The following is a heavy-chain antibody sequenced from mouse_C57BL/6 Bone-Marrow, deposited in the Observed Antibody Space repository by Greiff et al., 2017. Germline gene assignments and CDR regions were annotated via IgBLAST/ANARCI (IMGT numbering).Heavy chain of an antibody. CDR3: ARARGNPFAY. J-gene: IGHJ3*01. CDR2: ISDGGSYT. D-gene: IGHD2-1*01. V-gene: IGHV5-4*01. CDR1: GFTFSSYA. Sequence: EVQLQESGGGLVKPGGSLKLSCAASGFTFSSYAMSWVRQTPEKRLEWVATISDGGSYTYYPDNVKGRFTISRDNAKNNLYLQMSHLKSEDTAMYYCARARGNPFAYWGQGTLVTVSA.